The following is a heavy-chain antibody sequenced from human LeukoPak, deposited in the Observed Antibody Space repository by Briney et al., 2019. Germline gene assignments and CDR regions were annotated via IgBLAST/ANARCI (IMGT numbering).Heavy chain of an antibody. D-gene: IGHD1-26*01. V-gene: IGHV4-59*01. CDR1: GGSISSYY. Sequence: SETLSLTCTVSGGSISSYYWSWIRKPPGKGLEWIGYIYYSGNTNYNPSLKSRVTISVDTSKNQFSLKLSSVTAADTAVYYCARDAGAGPYGLDVWGQGTTVTVSS. J-gene: IGHJ6*02. CDR2: IYYSGNT. CDR3: ARDAGAGPYGLDV.